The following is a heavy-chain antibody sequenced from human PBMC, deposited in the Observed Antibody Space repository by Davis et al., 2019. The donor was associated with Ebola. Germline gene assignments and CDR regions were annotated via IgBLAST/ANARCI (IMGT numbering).Heavy chain of an antibody. V-gene: IGHV4-34*01. CDR2: INHIGST. Sequence: MPSETLSPTFAVLGGSFSGYYWTWSRQPLGEGLEWIGEINHIGSTNYNPALKSRVTISVDTPKNQFALKLSSVTAADTAVYYCARRRCYSSSWRFAFDPWGQGTLVTVSS. CDR1: GGSFSGYY. D-gene: IGHD6-13*01. J-gene: IGHJ5*02. CDR3: ARRRCYSSSWRFAFDP.